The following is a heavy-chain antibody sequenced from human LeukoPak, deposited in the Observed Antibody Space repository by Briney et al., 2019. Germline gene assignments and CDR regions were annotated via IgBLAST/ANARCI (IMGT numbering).Heavy chain of an antibody. J-gene: IGHJ4*02. CDR2: ISGDGGST. Sequence: GGSLRLSCAASGFTFDDYAMHWVRQAPGKGLEWVSLISGDGGSTYYADSVKGRFTISRDNSKNSLYLQMNGLRTEDTALYHCAKDLVAATPFDYWGQGTLVTVSS. D-gene: IGHD2-15*01. V-gene: IGHV3-43*02. CDR3: AKDLVAATPFDY. CDR1: GFTFDDYA.